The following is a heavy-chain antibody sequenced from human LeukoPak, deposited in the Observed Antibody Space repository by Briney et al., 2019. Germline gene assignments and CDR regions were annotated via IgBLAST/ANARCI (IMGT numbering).Heavy chain of an antibody. CDR2: ISGSGGST. Sequence: GGSLRLSCAASGFTFSSYAMSWVRQAPGKGLEWVSAISGSGGSTYYADSVKGRFTISRDNSKNTLYLQMNSLRAEDTAVYYCARDSTGYWYFDLWGRGTLVSVSS. V-gene: IGHV3-23*01. J-gene: IGHJ2*01. D-gene: IGHD3-3*02. CDR3: ARDSTGYWYFDL. CDR1: GFTFSSYA.